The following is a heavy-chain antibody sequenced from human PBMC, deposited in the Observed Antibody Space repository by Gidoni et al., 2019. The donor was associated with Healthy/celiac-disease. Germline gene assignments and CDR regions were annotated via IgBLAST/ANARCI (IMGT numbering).Heavy chain of an antibody. CDR2: ISYDGSNK. J-gene: IGHJ4*02. Sequence: QVQLVESGGGVVQPGRSLRLSCAASGFTFSNYAMHWVRQAPGKGLEWVAVISYDGSNKYYADSVKGRFTISRDNSKNTLYLQMNSLRAEDTAVYYCARHRAAAGTGRGFDYWGQGTLVTVSS. CDR3: ARHRAAAGTGRGFDY. V-gene: IGHV3-30-3*01. CDR1: GFTFSNYA. D-gene: IGHD6-13*01.